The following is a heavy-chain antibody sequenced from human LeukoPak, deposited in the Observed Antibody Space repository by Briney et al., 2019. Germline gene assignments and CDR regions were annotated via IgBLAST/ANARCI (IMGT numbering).Heavy chain of an antibody. D-gene: IGHD1-26*01. CDR3: AKAPSGSYLNAFHI. CDR2: IKQDGSEK. V-gene: IGHV3-7*03. J-gene: IGHJ3*02. Sequence: GGSLRLSCAASGFTFSSYWMSWVRQAQGKGLEWVANIKQDGSEKYYVDSVKGRFTISRDNSKNTLYLQMNSLRAEDTAVHYCAKAPSGSYLNAFHIWGQGTMVTVSS. CDR1: GFTFSSYW.